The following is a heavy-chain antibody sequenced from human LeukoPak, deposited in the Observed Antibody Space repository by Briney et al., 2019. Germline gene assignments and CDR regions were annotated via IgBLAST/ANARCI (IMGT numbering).Heavy chain of an antibody. Sequence: GSLRLSCAASGFTFSSYSMNWVRQAPGKGLEWVSSISSSSSYIYYADSVKGRFTISRDNAKNSLYLQMNSLRAEDTAVYYCARGLEGSSAFDYWGQGTLVTVSS. CDR1: GFTFSSYS. CDR3: ARGLEGSSAFDY. CDR2: ISSSSSYI. V-gene: IGHV3-21*01. J-gene: IGHJ4*02. D-gene: IGHD6-6*01.